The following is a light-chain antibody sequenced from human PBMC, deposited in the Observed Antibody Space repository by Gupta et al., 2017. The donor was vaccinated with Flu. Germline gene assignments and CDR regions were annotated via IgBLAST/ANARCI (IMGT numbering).Light chain of an antibody. Sequence: ATLSVAPGERATLSCRASQSISSKIAWYQQKPGQSPRLLIYDAYTMPTGIPVRFSGSGSGTEFTLTINSLQSEDFAVYYCQQYDTWPPWTLGQGTKVEIK. V-gene: IGKV3-15*01. CDR2: DAY. CDR1: QSISSK. CDR3: QQYDTWPPWT. J-gene: IGKJ1*01.